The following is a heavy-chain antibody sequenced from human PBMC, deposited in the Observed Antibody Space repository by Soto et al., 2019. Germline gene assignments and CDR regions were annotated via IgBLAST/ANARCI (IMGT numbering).Heavy chain of an antibody. CDR1: GFMFSSFA. V-gene: IGHV3-64D*06. Sequence: GGSLRLSCSASGFMFSSFAMHWVRQAPGKGPKYVSAISDNGGGTYYADSVKGRFTISRDNSKNTLYLQMSSLGTEDTAVYYCVKDMYYDFWSGSHDYWGQGTLVTVSS. CDR3: VKDMYYDFWSGSHDY. CDR2: ISDNGGGT. D-gene: IGHD3-3*01. J-gene: IGHJ4*02.